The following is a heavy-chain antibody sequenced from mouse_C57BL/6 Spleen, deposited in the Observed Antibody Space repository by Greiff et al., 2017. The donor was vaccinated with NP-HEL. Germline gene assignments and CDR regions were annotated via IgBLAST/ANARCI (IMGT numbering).Heavy chain of an antibody. Sequence: QVQLQQSGPELVKPGASVKISCKASGYAFSSSWMNWVKPRPGTGLEWIGRFSPGDGATNYNGKFKGKATLTADKSSSTAYMQLSSLTSEDSAVYFCAITGAFYAMDYWGQGTSVTVSS. V-gene: IGHV1-82*01. CDR3: AITGAFYAMDY. J-gene: IGHJ4*01. CDR1: GYAFSSSW. D-gene: IGHD4-1*01. CDR2: FSPGDGAT.